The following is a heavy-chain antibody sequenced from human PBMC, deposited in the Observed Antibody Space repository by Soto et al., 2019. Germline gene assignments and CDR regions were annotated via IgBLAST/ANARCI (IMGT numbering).Heavy chain of an antibody. CDR1: GYTFTSYG. D-gene: IGHD3-9*01. CDR3: AREGERYFDWSGPYYYGMDV. Sequence: ASVKVSCKASGYTFTSYGISWVRQAPGQGLEWMGWISAYNGNTNYAQKLQGRVTMTTDTSTSTAYMELRSLRSDDTAVYYCAREGERYFDWSGPYYYGMDVWGQGTTVTVSS. CDR2: ISAYNGNT. V-gene: IGHV1-18*01. J-gene: IGHJ6*02.